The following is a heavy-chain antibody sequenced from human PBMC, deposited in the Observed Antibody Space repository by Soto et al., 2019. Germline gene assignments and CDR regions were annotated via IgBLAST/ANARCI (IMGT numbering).Heavy chain of an antibody. D-gene: IGHD1-26*01. CDR3: ARGRGCLDV. Sequence: SSETLSLTCAVYGGSFSGYYWSWIRQPPGKGLEWIGEINHSGSTNYNPSLKSRVTISVDTSKNQFSLKLSSVTAADTAVYYCARGRGCLDVWGHGTTVTVSS. V-gene: IGHV4-34*01. CDR1: GGSFSGYY. J-gene: IGHJ6*02. CDR2: INHSGST.